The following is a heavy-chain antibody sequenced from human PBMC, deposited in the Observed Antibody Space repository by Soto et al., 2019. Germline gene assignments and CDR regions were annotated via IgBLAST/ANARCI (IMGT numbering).Heavy chain of an antibody. CDR3: AYSSGWYRHDV. D-gene: IGHD6-19*01. J-gene: IGHJ3*01. CDR2: LLHSGTT. V-gene: IGHV4-4*02. Sequence: QVQLQESGPGLVKPSGTLSLTCAVSGDSISSPKWWTWLRQPPGKGLEWIGDLLHSGTTNYNPSLKSRVILLVDKSQNQFSLSLTSVTAADTAIYFCAYSSGWYRHDVWGQWTSVTVSS. CDR1: GDSISSPKW.